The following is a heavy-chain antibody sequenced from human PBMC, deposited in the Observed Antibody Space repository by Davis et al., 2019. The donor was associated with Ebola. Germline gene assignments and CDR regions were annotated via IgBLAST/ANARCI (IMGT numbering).Heavy chain of an antibody. Sequence: ASVKVSCKASRNTFTTYYMHCVRQAPGQGLEWMGIINPSGGSTTYAQKFQGRVTMTRDTSTSTVYMELSSLRSEDTAVYYCARDPGNYYYGSGSLDYWGQGTLVTVSS. D-gene: IGHD3-10*01. CDR3: ARDPGNYYYGSGSLDY. V-gene: IGHV1-46*01. CDR1: RNTFTTYY. J-gene: IGHJ4*02. CDR2: INPSGGST.